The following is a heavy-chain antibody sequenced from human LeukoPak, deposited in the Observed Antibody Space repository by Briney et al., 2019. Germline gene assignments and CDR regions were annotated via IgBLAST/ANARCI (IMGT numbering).Heavy chain of an antibody. Sequence: PSETLSLTCAVYGGSFSGYYWSWIRQPAGKGLEWIGRIYTSGSTNYNPSLKSRVTMSVDTSKNQFSLKLSSVTAADTAVYYCARDDGSKGLGYWGQGTLVTVSS. V-gene: IGHV4-4*07. CDR2: IYTSGST. D-gene: IGHD3/OR15-3a*01. J-gene: IGHJ4*02. CDR3: ARDDGSKGLGY. CDR1: GGSFSGYY.